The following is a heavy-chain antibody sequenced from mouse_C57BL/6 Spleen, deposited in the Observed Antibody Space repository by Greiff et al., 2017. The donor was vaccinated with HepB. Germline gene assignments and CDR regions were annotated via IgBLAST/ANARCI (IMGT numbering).Heavy chain of an antibody. Sequence: QVQLQQPGAELVKPGASVKLSCKASGYTFTSYWMHWVKQRPGQGLEWIGMIHPNSGSTNYNEKFKSKATLTVDKSSSTAYMQLSSLTSEDSAVYYCVKDDHGPHYFDYWGQGTTLTVSS. CDR1: GYTFTSYW. V-gene: IGHV1-64*01. CDR3: VKDDHGPHYFDY. J-gene: IGHJ2*01. CDR2: IHPNSGST.